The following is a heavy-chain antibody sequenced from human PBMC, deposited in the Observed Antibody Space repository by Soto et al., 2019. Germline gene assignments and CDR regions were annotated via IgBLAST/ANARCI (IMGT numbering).Heavy chain of an antibody. V-gene: IGHV3-7*03. D-gene: IGHD2-15*01. CDR3: ARGGSGCSGSDDLDS. CDR1: GFTFSSYE. Sequence: GGSLRLSCAASGFTFSSYEMSWVRQAPGKGLEWVANIKQDGSNKYYVDSVKGRFTISRDNAKNSLYLQMNSLRAEDTAVYYCARGGSGCSGSDDLDSWGQGTMVTVSS. J-gene: IGHJ3*02. CDR2: IKQDGSNK.